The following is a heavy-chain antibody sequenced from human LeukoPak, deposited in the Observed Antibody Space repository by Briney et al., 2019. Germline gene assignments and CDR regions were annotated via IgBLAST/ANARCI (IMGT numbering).Heavy chain of an antibody. CDR1: GFTFGDYA. CDR2: ISGDGGST. CDR3: AKDITGTASG. D-gene: IGHD6-19*01. Sequence: GGALRLSCAASGFTFGDYAMHWVRQAPGKGLEWVSLISGDGGSTYYADSVKGRFTISRDNSKNSLYLQMNSLRTEDTALYYCAKDITGTASGWGQGTLVTVSS. J-gene: IGHJ4*02. V-gene: IGHV3-43*02.